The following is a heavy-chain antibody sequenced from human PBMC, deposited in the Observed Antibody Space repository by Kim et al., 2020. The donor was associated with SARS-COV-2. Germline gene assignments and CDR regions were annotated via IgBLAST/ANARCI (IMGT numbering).Heavy chain of an antibody. Sequence: DGSEKYYVDSVKGRFTNSRDNAKNSLYLQMNSLRAEDTAVYYCARKNYFDYWGQGTLVTVSS. CDR2: DGSEK. V-gene: IGHV3-7*01. J-gene: IGHJ4*02. CDR3: ARKNYFDY.